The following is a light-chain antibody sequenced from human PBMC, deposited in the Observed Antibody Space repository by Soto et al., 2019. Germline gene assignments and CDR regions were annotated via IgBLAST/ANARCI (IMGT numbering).Light chain of an antibody. Sequence: EVVLTQSPATLSLSPGERATLSCRASQSVNTYLAWYQQKPGQPPRLLIHDASNRATGIPARLSGSGSGTDFTLTISSLEPEDFAIYYCQQRMIWPPITFGQGTRLEIK. V-gene: IGKV3-11*01. CDR2: DAS. CDR1: QSVNTY. CDR3: QQRMIWPPIT. J-gene: IGKJ5*01.